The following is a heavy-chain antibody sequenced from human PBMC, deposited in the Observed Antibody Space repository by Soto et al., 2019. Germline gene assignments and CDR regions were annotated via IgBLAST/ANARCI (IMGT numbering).Heavy chain of an antibody. CDR2: ISSGTSYI. D-gene: IGHD3-22*01. CDR1: VFTFSSYN. CDR3: ARGQNYYDSSGYYPAPFEY. J-gene: IGHJ4*02. V-gene: IGHV3-21*01. Sequence: PGGSLRLSCAASVFTFSSYNMNWVRQAPGKGLEWVSSISSGTSYIYYADSMKGRFTISRDKAKNSLSLQMNSLRADDTAVYYCARGQNYYDSSGYYPAPFEYWGQGTMVTVSS.